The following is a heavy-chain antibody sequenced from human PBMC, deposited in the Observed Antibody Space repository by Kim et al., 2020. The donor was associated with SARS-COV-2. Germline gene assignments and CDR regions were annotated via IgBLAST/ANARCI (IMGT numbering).Heavy chain of an antibody. V-gene: IGHV7-4-1*02. CDR1: GYTFTSYA. D-gene: IGHD6-13*01. CDR3: ARDYRMFIAAAGYYYYGMDV. Sequence: ASVKVSCKASGYTFTSYAMNWVRQAPGQGLEWMGWINTNTGNPTYAQGFTGRFVFSLDTSVSTAYLQISSLKAEDTAVYYCARDYRMFIAAAGYYYYGMDVWGQGTTVTVSS. J-gene: IGHJ6*02. CDR2: INTNTGNP.